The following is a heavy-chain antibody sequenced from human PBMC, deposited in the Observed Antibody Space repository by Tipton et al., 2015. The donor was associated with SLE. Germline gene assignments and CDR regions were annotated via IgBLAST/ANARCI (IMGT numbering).Heavy chain of an antibody. CDR1: GGSINSGNYY. CDR3: ARWWLFGTFDY. J-gene: IGHJ4*02. V-gene: IGHV4-61*02. CDR2: INTIGST. Sequence: TPSLTCTVSGGSINSGNYYWSWIRQPAGKRLEWIGRINTIGSTSYNPSLKSRLTISRDTSKNQFSLKLNSVTAADTAVYYCARWWLFGTFDYWGQGALVTVSS. D-gene: IGHD3-22*01.